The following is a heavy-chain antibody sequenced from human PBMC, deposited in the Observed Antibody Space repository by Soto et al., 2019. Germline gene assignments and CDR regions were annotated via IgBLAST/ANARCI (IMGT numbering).Heavy chain of an antibody. J-gene: IGHJ3*02. D-gene: IGHD1-7*01. CDR1: GFTVSSNY. CDR3: ARDRAAGTWEEAFDI. V-gene: IGHV3-53*01. CDR2: IYSGGST. Sequence: GWSLRLSCAASGFTVSSNYMSWVRQAPGKGLEWVSVIYSGGSTYYADSVKGRFTISRDNSKNTLYLQMNSLRAEDTAVYYCARDRAAGTWEEAFDIWGQGTMVTVSS.